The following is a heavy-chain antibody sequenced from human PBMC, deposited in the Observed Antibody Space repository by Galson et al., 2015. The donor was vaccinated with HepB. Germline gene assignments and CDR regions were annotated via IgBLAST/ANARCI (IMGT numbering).Heavy chain of an antibody. CDR3: ARDKFPFGEGVGYFDY. CDR1: GFIFSSYG. J-gene: IGHJ4*02. CDR2: IWYDGSNK. V-gene: IGHV3-33*08. Sequence: SLRLSCAASGFIFSSYGLHWVRQAPGKGLEWVAVIWYDGSNKYYADSVKGRFTISRDNSKNTLYLQMNSLRAEDTAVYYCARDKFPFGEGVGYFDYWGQGTLVTVSS. D-gene: IGHD3-10*01.